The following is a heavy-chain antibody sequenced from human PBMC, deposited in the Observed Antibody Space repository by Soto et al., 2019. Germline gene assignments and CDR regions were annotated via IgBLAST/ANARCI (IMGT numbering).Heavy chain of an antibody. V-gene: IGHV3-30-3*01. J-gene: IGHJ5*02. Sequence: GGSLRLSCAASGFTFSSYAMHWVRQAPGKGLEWVAVISYDGSNKYYADSVKGRFTISRDNSKNTLYLQMNSLRAEDTAVYYCARDKLRRGMKQYNWFYXWGQVTLFTVSX. D-gene: IGHD3-16*01. CDR2: ISYDGSNK. CDR1: GFTFSSYA. CDR3: ARDKLRRGMKQYNWFYX.